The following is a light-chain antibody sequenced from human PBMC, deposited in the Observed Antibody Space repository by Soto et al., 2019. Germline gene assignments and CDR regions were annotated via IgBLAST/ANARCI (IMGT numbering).Light chain of an antibody. V-gene: IGLV7-46*01. CDR2: DTS. CDR3: LLSYSCARPV. CDR1: TGAVTSGHY. J-gene: IGLJ2*01. Sequence: QAVVTQEPSLTVSPGGTVTLTCGSSTGAVTSGHYPYWFQQKPGQAPRTLIYDTSNKHSWTPARFSGSLLGGKAALTLSGAQPEDEAEYYCLLSYSCARPVCGGGTKLTVL.